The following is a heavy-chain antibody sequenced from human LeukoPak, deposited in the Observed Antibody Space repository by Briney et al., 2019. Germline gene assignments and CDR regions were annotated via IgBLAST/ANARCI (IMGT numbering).Heavy chain of an antibody. D-gene: IGHD3-22*01. Sequence: GGSLRLSCAASGFTFSSYGMNWVRQAPGKGLEWVSFISSGSSYIYYADSVKGRFTISRDNAKKSLYLQMNSLRAEDTAVYFCARSFYDDSGYPNFDYWGQGTLVTVSS. CDR3: ARSFYDDSGYPNFDY. CDR2: ISSGSSYI. CDR1: GFTFSSYG. J-gene: IGHJ4*02. V-gene: IGHV3-21*01.